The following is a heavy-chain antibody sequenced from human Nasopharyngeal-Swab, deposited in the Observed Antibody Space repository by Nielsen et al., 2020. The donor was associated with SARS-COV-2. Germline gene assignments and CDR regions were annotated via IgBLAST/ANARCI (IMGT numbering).Heavy chain of an antibody. CDR2: IYSGGST. V-gene: IGHV3-53*01. D-gene: IGHD6-13*01. CDR1: GFTVSSNY. CDR3: ANLAAAGGIDAFDI. Sequence: GESLKISCAASGFTVSSNYMSWVRQAPGKGLEWVPVIYSGGSTYYADSVKGRFTISRDNSKNTLYLQMNSLRAEDTAVYYCANLAAAGGIDAFDIWGQGTMVTVSS. J-gene: IGHJ3*02.